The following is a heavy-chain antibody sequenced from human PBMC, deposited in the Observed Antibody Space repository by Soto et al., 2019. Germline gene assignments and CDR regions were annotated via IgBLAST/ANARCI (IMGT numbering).Heavy chain of an antibody. Sequence: SETLSLTCTVSGDSISTFYWSWIRQPPGKGLEWIGYIHYSGSTNYNPSLKSQAIISVDTSKNQFSLKLSSVTAADTAVYFCARVRSNLFDYWGQGTLVTVSS. D-gene: IGHD3-3*01. J-gene: IGHJ4*02. CDR3: ARVRSNLFDY. CDR2: IHYSGST. CDR1: GDSISTFY. V-gene: IGHV4-59*01.